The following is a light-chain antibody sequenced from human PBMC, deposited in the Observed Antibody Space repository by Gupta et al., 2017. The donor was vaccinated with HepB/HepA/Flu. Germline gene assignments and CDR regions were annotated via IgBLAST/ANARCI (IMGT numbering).Light chain of an antibody. V-gene: IGLV1-40*01. CDR3: QSYDSSLSGSVV. J-gene: IGLJ2*01. Sequence: QSVLTQPPSVSGAPGQRVTISCTGGSSNIGAGYDVHWYQQLPGTAPKLLIYGNSNRPSGVPDRFSGSKSGTSASLGITGLQAEDEADYYCQSYDSSLSGSVVFGGGTKLTV. CDR1: SSNIGAGYD. CDR2: GNS.